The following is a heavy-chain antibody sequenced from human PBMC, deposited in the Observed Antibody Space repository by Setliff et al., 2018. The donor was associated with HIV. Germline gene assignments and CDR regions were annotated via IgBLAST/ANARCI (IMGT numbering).Heavy chain of an antibody. D-gene: IGHD2-21*01. J-gene: IGHJ4*02. CDR1: GFSFTNYG. CDR3: ATANRMVVVGVSTPGWTL. Sequence: PGGSLRLSCAASGFSFTNYGMTWVRQAPGKGLEWVSGIRDSGVSVYYADSVMGRFTISRDNSKNTLYLQMSSLRVDDTAVYYCATANRMVVVGVSTPGWTLWGQGALVTVSS. CDR2: IRDSGVSV. V-gene: IGHV3-23*01.